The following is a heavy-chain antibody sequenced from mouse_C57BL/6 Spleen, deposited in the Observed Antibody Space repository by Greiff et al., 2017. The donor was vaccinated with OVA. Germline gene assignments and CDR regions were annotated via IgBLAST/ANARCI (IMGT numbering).Heavy chain of an antibody. D-gene: IGHD1-1*01. CDR2: INPNNGGT. CDR1: GYTFTDYN. CDR3: ARDYGSSYDAMDY. V-gene: IGHV1-22*01. Sequence: SGPELVKPGASVKMSCKASGYTFTDYNMHWVKQSHGKSLEWIGYINPNNGGTSYNQKFKGKATLTVNKSSSTAYMELRSLTSEDSAVYYCARDYGSSYDAMDYWGQGTSVTVSS. J-gene: IGHJ4*01.